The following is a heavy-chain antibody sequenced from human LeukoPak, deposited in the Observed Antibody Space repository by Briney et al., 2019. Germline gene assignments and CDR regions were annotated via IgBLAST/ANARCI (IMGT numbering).Heavy chain of an antibody. CDR2: ISITSNTI. CDR1: GFSFRDYE. V-gene: IGHV3-48*03. D-gene: IGHD5-24*01. Sequence: GGSLRLSCAASGFSFRDYEMNWVRQAPEKGLEWVSYISITSNTIHYADSVKGRFTISRDNTKNSLHLQMTRLRADDTAVYYCARGALDAYDSWGQGTPVTVSS. J-gene: IGHJ5*01. CDR3: ARGALDAYDS.